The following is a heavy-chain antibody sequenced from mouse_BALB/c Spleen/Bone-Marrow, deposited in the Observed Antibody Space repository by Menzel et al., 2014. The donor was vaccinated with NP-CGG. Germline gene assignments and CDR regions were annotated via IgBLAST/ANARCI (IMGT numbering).Heavy chain of an antibody. CDR2: IYPYNGVS. V-gene: IGHV1-31*01. J-gene: IGHJ1*01. CDR3: ESRGEYFDV. CDR1: GYLFTGYY. Sequence: VQLQQSGPELVKPGASVKISCKASGYLFTGYYMHWVKQSHGNSLDWIGYIYPYNGVSSYNQKFKGKATLTVDKSSSTAYMELRSLTSDGSAVYYCESRGEYFDVWGAGTTVTVSS.